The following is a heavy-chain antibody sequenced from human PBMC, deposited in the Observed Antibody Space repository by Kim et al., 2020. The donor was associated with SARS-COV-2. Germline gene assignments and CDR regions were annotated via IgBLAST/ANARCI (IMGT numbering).Heavy chain of an antibody. J-gene: IGHJ3*02. CDR2: INHSGST. V-gene: IGHV4-34*01. Sequence: SETLSLTCAVYGGSFSGYYWSWIRQPPGKGLEWIGEINHSGSTNYNPSLKSRVTISVDTSKNQFSLKLSSVTAADTAVYYCARGFMYWFGEPRKDAFDIWGQGTMVTVSS. D-gene: IGHD3-10*01. CDR3: ARGFMYWFGEPRKDAFDI. CDR1: GGSFSGYY.